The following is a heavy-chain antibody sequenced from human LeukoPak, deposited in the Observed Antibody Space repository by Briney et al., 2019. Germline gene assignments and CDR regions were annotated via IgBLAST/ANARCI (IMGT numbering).Heavy chain of an antibody. Sequence: GGSLRLSCRGSGFTFGDYAVTWVRQAPGKGLQWVGFIRSEEYGGTPDYATSVKGRFTMSRENSQSIAYLQMNSLRTEDTAVYYCTRALSSWTGYSDFWGQGTLVTVSS. J-gene: IGHJ4*02. V-gene: IGHV3-49*04. CDR2: IRSEEYGGTP. CDR1: GFTFGDYA. D-gene: IGHD6-13*01. CDR3: TRALSSWTGYSDF.